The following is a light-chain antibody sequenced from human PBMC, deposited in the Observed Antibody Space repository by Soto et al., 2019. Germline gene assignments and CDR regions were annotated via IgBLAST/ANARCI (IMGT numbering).Light chain of an antibody. Sequence: QSVLTQPPSASGSPGQSVTISCTGTSSDVGGYNYVSWYQQHPGKAPKLMIYEVSKRPSGVPDRFSGSKSGNTASLTVSGLQAEDEADYYCSSYAGNNNFGPMVFGGGTQLTVL. V-gene: IGLV2-8*01. CDR3: SSYAGNNNFGPMV. J-gene: IGLJ2*01. CDR2: EVS. CDR1: SSDVGGYNY.